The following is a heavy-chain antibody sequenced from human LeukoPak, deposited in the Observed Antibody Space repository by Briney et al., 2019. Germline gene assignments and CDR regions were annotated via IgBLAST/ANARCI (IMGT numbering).Heavy chain of an antibody. V-gene: IGHV3-30-3*01. J-gene: IGHJ4*02. CDR2: ISYDGSNK. CDR3: ARDAADGSYYDY. D-gene: IGHD6-13*01. Sequence: GRSLRLSCAASGFTFSSYAMHWVRQAPGKGLEWVAVISYDGSNKYYADSVKGRFTISRDNSKNTLYLKMNSLRAEDTAVYYCARDAADGSYYDYWGQGTLVTVSS. CDR1: GFTFSSYA.